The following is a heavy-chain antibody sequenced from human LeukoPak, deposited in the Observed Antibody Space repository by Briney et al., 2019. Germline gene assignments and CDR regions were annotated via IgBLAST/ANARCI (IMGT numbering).Heavy chain of an antibody. CDR1: GFTFSSYG. J-gene: IGHJ4*02. CDR3: AKGDHGVVTEFFTY. V-gene: IGHV3-30*18. CDR2: KTYDRSNK. D-gene: IGHD2-21*02. Sequence: SGESLPLSCAASGFTFSSYGMHWVRPAPGRGGEWVAVKTYDRSNKYYADSVKGRVTISRDTSKNTLYLQMNSLRAEDTAVYYCAKGDHGVVTEFFTYWGQGTLVTVSS.